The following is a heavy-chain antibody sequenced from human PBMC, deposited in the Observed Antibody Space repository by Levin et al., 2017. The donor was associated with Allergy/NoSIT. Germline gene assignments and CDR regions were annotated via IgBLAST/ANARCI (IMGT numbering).Heavy chain of an antibody. CDR3: AGSGDLGGGWSDDAFDS. Sequence: ASVKVSCKASGYTFTSYAMNWVRQAPGQGLEWMGWINTNTGNPTYAQGFTGRFVFSLDTSVSTAYLQISSLKAEDTAVYYCAGSGDLGGGWSDDAFDSWGQGTMVTVSS. D-gene: IGHD6-19*01. CDR2: INTNTGNP. V-gene: IGHV7-4-1*02. J-gene: IGHJ3*02. CDR1: GYTFTSYA.